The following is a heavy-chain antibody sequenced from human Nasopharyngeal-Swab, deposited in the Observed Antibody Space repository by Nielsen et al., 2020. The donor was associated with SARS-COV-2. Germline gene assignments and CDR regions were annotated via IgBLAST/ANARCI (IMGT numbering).Heavy chain of an antibody. CDR3: ASANPTSDIVVVPAAKYYYYYMDV. J-gene: IGHJ6*03. Sequence: SVKVSCKASGGTFSSYAISWVRQAPGQGLEWMGGIIPIFGTANYAQKFQGRATITADESTSTAYMELSSLRSEDTAVYYCASANPTSDIVVVPAAKYYYYYMDVWGKGTTVTVSS. CDR1: GGTFSSYA. D-gene: IGHD2-2*01. V-gene: IGHV1-69*13. CDR2: IIPIFGTA.